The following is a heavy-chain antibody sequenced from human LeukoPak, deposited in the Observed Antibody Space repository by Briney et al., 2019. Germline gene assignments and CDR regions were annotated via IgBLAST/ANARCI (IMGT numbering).Heavy chain of an antibody. CDR1: GFTVSSNS. D-gene: IGHD5-18*01. J-gene: IGHJ4*02. CDR3: ARGLEDTAMVEATFDY. CDR2: IYSDNT. V-gene: IGHV3-53*01. Sequence: GGSLRLSCTVSGFTVSSNSMSWVRQAPGKGLEWVSFIYSDNTHYSDSVKDRFTISRDNSKNTLYLQMNSLRAEDTAVYYCARGLEDTAMVEATFDYWGQGTLVTVSS.